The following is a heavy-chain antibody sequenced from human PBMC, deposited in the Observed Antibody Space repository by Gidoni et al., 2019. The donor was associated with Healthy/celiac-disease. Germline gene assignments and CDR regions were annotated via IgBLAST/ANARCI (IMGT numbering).Heavy chain of an antibody. CDR1: GGTFSSYA. V-gene: IGHV1-69*01. CDR3: ASWAVAGGQTNYYFDY. CDR2: IIPIFGTA. D-gene: IGHD6-19*01. J-gene: IGHJ4*02. Sequence: QVQLVQSGAEVKKPGSSVKVSCKASGGTFSSYAISWVRQAPGQGLEWMGGIIPIFGTANYAQKFQGRVTITADESTSTAYMELSSLRSEDTAVYYCASWAVAGGQTNYYFDYWGQGTLVTVSS.